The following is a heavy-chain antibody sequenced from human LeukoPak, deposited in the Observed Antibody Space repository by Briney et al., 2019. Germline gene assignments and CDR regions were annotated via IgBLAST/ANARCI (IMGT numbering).Heavy chain of an antibody. CDR2: INTDTRGT. D-gene: IGHD3-16*01. V-gene: IGHV3-74*01. CDR3: ARAGAYHFDN. Sequence: GGSLRLSCAASGFTFTDYWTHWVRQAPGKGLVWVSIINTDTRGTYYADSVKGRFTISRDNAKSTLYLQTDSLRAEDTAVYYCARAGAYHFDNWGQGTLVTVSS. J-gene: IGHJ4*02. CDR1: GFTFTDYW.